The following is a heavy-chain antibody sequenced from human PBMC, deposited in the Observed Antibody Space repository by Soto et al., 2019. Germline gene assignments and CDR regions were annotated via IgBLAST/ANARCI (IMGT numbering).Heavy chain of an antibody. CDR2: TYYRSKWYN. Sequence: SQTLSLTCAISGDSLSSNSAAWNWIRQSPSRGLEWLGRTYYRSKWYNDYAVYVKSRITINPDTSKNQFSLQLNSVTPEDTAVYYCARDWKVTVAGKGGWFDPWGQGTLVTVSS. D-gene: IGHD6-19*01. J-gene: IGHJ5*02. CDR3: ARDWKVTVAGKGGWFDP. V-gene: IGHV6-1*01. CDR1: GDSLSSNSAA.